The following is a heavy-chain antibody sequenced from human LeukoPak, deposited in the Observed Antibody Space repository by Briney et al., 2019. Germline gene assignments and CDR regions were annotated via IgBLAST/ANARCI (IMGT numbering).Heavy chain of an antibody. V-gene: IGHV4-4*07. CDR2: IYSSGST. CDR3: ARSYSILTGYYYFDY. J-gene: IGHJ4*02. Sequence: SETLSLTCSVSGDSISNNYWSWIRQPAGKGLEWIGRIYSSGSTNYNPSLKSRVTMSVDTSKNQFPLKLSSVTAADTAVYYCARSYSILTGYYYFDYWGQGTLVTVSS. CDR1: GDSISNNY. D-gene: IGHD3-9*01.